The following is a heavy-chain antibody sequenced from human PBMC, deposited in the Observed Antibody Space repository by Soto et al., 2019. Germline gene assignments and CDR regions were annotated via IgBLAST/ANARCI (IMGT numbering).Heavy chain of an antibody. D-gene: IGHD2-2*01. V-gene: IGHV3-53*01. CDR2: IYSGGST. CDR1: GFNVSSNY. CDR3: ARGPHVGISTS. Sequence: PGGSLRLSCAASGFNVSSNYMSWVRQAPGKGLEWLSVIYSGGSTYYAESVKGRFTISRDNPKNTLNLQMNALRVEDTAVYYCARGPHVGISTSWGQGTLVTVSS. J-gene: IGHJ4*02.